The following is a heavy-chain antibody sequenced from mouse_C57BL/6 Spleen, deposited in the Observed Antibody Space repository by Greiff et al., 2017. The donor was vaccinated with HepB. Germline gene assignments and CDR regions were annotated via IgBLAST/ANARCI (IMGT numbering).Heavy chain of an antibody. V-gene: IGHV1-15*01. J-gene: IGHJ2*01. CDR3: TRRGVTTYYFDY. CDR1: GYTFTDYE. D-gene: IGHD2-2*01. CDR2: IDPETGGT. Sequence: VQLQQSGAELVRPGASVTLSCKASGYTFTDYEMHWVKQTPVHGLEWIGAIDPETGGTAYNQKFKGKAILTADKSSSTAYMELRSLTSEDSAVYYCTRRGVTTYYFDYWGQGTTLTVSS.